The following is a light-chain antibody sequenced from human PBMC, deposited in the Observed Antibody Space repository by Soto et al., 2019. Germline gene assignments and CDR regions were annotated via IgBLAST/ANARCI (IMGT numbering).Light chain of an antibody. V-gene: IGKV1-16*02. CDR3: QQYKTFPWT. CDR2: AAS. CDR1: EVVGNF. J-gene: IGKJ1*01. Sequence: DIPMTQSPSSLSASVGDRVTITCRASEVVGNFLAWFRQKPGKAPETLIFAASSLQYGVPRKFSGTGSGTDFTLTITSLQTEDFATYYCQQYKTFPWTFGQGTKV.